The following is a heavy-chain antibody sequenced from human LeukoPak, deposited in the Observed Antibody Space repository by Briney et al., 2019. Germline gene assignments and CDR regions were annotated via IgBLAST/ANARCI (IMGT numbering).Heavy chain of an antibody. CDR2: ISGSGGST. Sequence: GGSLRLSCAASGFTFSSYAMGWVRQAPGKGLEWVSAISGSGGSTYYADSVKGRFTISRDNSKNTLYLQMNSLRAEDTAVYYCARAGYDSSGYYSYWGQGTLVTVSS. D-gene: IGHD3-22*01. J-gene: IGHJ4*02. CDR1: GFTFSSYA. V-gene: IGHV3-23*01. CDR3: ARAGYDSSGYYSY.